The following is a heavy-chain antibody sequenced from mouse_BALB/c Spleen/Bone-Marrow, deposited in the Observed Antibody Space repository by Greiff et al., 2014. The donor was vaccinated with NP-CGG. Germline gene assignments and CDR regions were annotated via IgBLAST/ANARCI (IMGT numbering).Heavy chain of an antibody. J-gene: IGHJ2*01. Sequence: QVQLQQSGVELVRPGSSVKISCKASGYAFSSYWTNWVRQRPGQGLEWIGQIYPGDGDTNYNGKFKGKATLTADKSSSTAYMQLSSLTSEDSAVYFCARVRNWADYWGQGTTLTVSS. V-gene: IGHV1-80*01. CDR1: GYAFSSYW. CDR3: ARVRNWADY. D-gene: IGHD4-1*01. CDR2: IYPGDGDT.